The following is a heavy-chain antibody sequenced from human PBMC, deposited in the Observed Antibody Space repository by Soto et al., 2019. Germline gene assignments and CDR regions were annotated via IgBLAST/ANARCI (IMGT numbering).Heavy chain of an antibody. CDR3: ASGYDSSGYRPSK. D-gene: IGHD3-22*01. CDR2: INPNSGGT. J-gene: IGHJ4*02. V-gene: IGHV1-2*02. Sequence: ASVKVSCKASGYTFTGYYIHWVRQGPGQGLEWMGWINPNSGGTNYAQKFQGRVTMTRDTSISTAYMELSRLRSDDTAVYYCASGYDSSGYRPSKWGQGTMVTV. CDR1: GYTFTGYY.